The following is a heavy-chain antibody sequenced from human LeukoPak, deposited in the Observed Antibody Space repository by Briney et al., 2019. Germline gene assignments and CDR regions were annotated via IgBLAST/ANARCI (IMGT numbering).Heavy chain of an antibody. Sequence: SETLSLTCAVYGGSFSGCYWSWIRQPPGKGLEWIGEINHSGSTNYNPSLKSRVTISVDTSKNQFSLKLSSVTAADTAVYYCARGLGSYWGQGTLVTVSS. CDR1: GGSFSGCY. J-gene: IGHJ4*02. V-gene: IGHV4-34*01. CDR2: INHSGST. CDR3: ARGLGSY.